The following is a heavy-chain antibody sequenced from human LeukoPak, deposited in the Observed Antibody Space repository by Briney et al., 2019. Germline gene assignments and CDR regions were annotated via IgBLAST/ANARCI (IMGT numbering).Heavy chain of an antibody. CDR3: AKVGNDYYDSSGYYYLADY. J-gene: IGHJ4*02. Sequence: GGSLRLSCAASGFTFSSYAMSWVRQAPGKGLEWVSAISGSGGSTYYADSVKGRFTISRDNSKNTLYLQMNSLRAEDTAVYYCAKVGNDYYDSSGYYYLADYWGQGTLVTVSS. CDR2: ISGSGGST. V-gene: IGHV3-23*01. D-gene: IGHD3-22*01. CDR1: GFTFSSYA.